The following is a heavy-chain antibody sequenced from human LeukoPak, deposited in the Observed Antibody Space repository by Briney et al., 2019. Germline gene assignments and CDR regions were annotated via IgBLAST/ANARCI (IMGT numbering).Heavy chain of an antibody. J-gene: IGHJ3*01. CDR1: GFSFSTSW. V-gene: IGHV3-7*05. Sequence: GGSLRLSCVASGFSFSTSWMSWVRQASGKGPEWVANIKEDGSEKSYVDSVKGRFTISRDNAKNSLYLEMDSLRVEDTAVYYCARGGVSRAAFDAWGQGTMVTVSS. CDR3: ARGGVSRAAFDA. CDR2: IKEDGSEK.